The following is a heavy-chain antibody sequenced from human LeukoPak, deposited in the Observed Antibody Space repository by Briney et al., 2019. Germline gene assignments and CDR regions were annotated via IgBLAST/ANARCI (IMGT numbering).Heavy chain of an antibody. CDR3: AREDVDTAMATLFDY. J-gene: IGHJ4*02. V-gene: IGHV3-20*04. CDR1: GFTFDDYG. D-gene: IGHD5-18*01. Sequence: PGGSLRLSCAASGFTFDDYGMSWVRQAPGKGLEWVSGINWNGGSTGYADSVKGRFTISRDNAKNSLYLQMNSLRAEDTALYYCAREDVDTAMATLFDYWGQGTLVTVSS. CDR2: INWNGGST.